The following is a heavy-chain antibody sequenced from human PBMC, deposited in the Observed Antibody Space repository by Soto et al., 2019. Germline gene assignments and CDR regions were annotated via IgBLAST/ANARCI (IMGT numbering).Heavy chain of an antibody. J-gene: IGHJ4*02. V-gene: IGHV1-18*01. Sequence: ASVKVSCKASGYTFTSYGISWVRQAPGQGLEWMGRISAYIGNTNYAQKLQGRVTITADKSTSTAYMELSSLRSEDTAVYYCARDPRGIAAAGTYYWGQGTLVTVSS. CDR2: ISAYIGNT. CDR1: GYTFTSYG. D-gene: IGHD6-13*01. CDR3: ARDPRGIAAAGTYY.